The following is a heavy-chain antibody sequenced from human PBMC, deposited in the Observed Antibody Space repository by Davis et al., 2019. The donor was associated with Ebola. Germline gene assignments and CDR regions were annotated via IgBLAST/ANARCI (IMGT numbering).Heavy chain of an antibody. D-gene: IGHD3-3*01. V-gene: IGHV3-21*01. CDR1: GFTFSSYS. CDR3: ARDLTYYDFWSGYYTGANYGMDV. J-gene: IGHJ6*02. CDR2: ISSSSSYI. Sequence: GESLKISCAASGFTFSSYSMNWVRQAPGKGLEWVSSISSSSSYIYYADSVKGRFTISRDNAKNSLYLQMNSLRAEDTAVYYCARDLTYYDFWSGYYTGANYGMDVWGQGTTVTVSS.